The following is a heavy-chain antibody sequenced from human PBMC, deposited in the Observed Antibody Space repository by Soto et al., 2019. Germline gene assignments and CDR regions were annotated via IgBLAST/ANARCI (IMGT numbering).Heavy chain of an antibody. J-gene: IGHJ4*02. CDR2: IYYSGNT. CDR3: ARGIYSTSSFFDS. Sequence: PSETLALTCTVSGDSISTADSYWNWIRQPPGKGLEWIGYIYYSGNTYYIPSLKSRVTISVDTSKNQISLKLNSVTAADTAVYYCARGIYSTSSFFDSWGQGTLVTVSS. D-gene: IGHD6-6*01. V-gene: IGHV4-30-4*01. CDR1: GDSISTADSY.